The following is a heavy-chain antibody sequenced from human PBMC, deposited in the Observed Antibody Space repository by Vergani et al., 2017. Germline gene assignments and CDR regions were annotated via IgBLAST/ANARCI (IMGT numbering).Heavy chain of an antibody. D-gene: IGHD2-21*02. V-gene: IGHV1-69*04. CDR2: IIPILGIA. Sequence: QVQLVQSGAEVKKPGSSVKVSCKASGGTFSSYAISWVRQAPXQGLEWMGRIIPILGIANYAQKFQGRVTITADKSTSTAYMELSSLRSEDTAVYYCARDTCGGDCYSSPNSYYYGMYVWGQGTTVTVSS. CDR1: GGTFSSYA. CDR3: ARDTCGGDCYSSPNSYYYGMYV. J-gene: IGHJ6*02.